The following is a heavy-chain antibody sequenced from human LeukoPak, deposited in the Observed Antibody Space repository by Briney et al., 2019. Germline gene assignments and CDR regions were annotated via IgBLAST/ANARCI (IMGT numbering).Heavy chain of an antibody. J-gene: IGHJ3*02. V-gene: IGHV3-72*01. CDR1: GFIFSDHY. Sequence: GGFLRLSCAASGFIFSDHYMDWVRQAPGKGLEWVGRTRNEANIYTTKYAASVKGRFTISRDDSKNSLYLQMNSLKTEDTAVYYCASPVGATTVRAFDIWGQGTMVTASS. D-gene: IGHD1-26*01. CDR3: ASPVGATTVRAFDI. CDR2: TRNEANIYTT.